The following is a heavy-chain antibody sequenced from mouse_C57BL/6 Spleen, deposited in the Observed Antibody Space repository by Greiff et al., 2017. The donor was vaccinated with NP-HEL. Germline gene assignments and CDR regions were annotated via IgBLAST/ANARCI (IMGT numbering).Heavy chain of an antibody. Sequence: VQLKESGAELVRPGASVTLSCKASGYTFTDYEMHWVKQTPVHGLEWIGAIDPETGGTAYNQKFKGKAILTADKSSSTAYMELRSLTSEDSAAYYCTRSVFTTVVAFDYWGQGTTLTVSS. J-gene: IGHJ2*01. V-gene: IGHV1-15*01. D-gene: IGHD1-1*01. CDR3: TRSVFTTVVAFDY. CDR1: GYTFTDYE. CDR2: IDPETGGT.